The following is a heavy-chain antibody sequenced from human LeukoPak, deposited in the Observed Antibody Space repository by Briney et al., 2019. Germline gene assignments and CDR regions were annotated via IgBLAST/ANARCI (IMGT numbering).Heavy chain of an antibody. CDR1: GFTFSRYG. CDR3: VRDDSGSVIRGVLHY. V-gene: IGHV3-33*01. CDR2: TWYDGSNK. D-gene: IGHD3-10*01. Sequence: GSLKISCGASGFTFSRYGMHWVRQAPGKGLEWVAITWYDGSNKYYADSVKGRFTISRDNSKNTLYLQMNSLRAEDTAVYYCVRDDSGSVIRGVLHYWGQGALVTVSS. J-gene: IGHJ4*02.